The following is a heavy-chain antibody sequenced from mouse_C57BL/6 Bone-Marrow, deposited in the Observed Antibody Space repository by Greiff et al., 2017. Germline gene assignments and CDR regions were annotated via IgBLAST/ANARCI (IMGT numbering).Heavy chain of an antibody. CDR1: GYAFSSYW. CDR3: AREVDYYGLDY. Sequence: VMLVESGAELVKPGASVKISCKASGYAFSSYWMNWVKQRPGKGLEWIGQIYPGDGDTNYNGKFKGKATLTADKSSSTAYMQLSSLTSEDSAVYFCAREVDYYGLDYWGQGTTLTVSS. D-gene: IGHD1-1*01. V-gene: IGHV1-80*01. CDR2: IYPGDGDT. J-gene: IGHJ2*01.